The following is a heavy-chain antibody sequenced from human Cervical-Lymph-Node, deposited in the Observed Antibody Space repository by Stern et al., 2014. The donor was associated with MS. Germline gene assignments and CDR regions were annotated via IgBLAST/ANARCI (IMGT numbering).Heavy chain of an antibody. CDR3: AMRYSYGSGSFPPYFDL. Sequence: EVHLEESGAEVIKPGESLKISCKASGYNFPKYWIGWVRQTPGKGLEWMGIIYSNDYDSNNSPYFPGQVTFLADNVISTAYLQWSRLEASDAAMYYCAMRYSYGSGSFPPYFDLWGQGTLVTVSS. CDR2: IYSNDYDS. D-gene: IGHD3-10*01. V-gene: IGHV5-51*01. J-gene: IGHJ4*02. CDR1: GYNFPKYW.